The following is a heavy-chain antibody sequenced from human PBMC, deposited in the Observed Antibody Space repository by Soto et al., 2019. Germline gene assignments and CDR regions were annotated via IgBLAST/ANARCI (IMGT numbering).Heavy chain of an antibody. J-gene: IGHJ3*02. CDR3: SRGYSSLADDRLDI. CDR2: IDPRDSDT. D-gene: IGHD6-13*01. CDR1: GYNFNNYW. Sequence: GESLKISCKGSGYNFNNYWIGCVRQMPWKGLEWMGIIDPRDSDTRYSPSFQGQVTMSADKSMTTAYLQWSSLKASDNAMYYFSRGYSSLADDRLDIWAQGTMVTVSS. V-gene: IGHV5-51*01.